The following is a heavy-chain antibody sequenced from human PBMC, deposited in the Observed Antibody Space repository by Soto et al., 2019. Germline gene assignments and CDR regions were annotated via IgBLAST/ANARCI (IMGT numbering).Heavy chain of an antibody. V-gene: IGHV1-2*02. CDR3: AREYSSSSLI. CDR1: GYTFTGYY. D-gene: IGHD6-6*01. CDR2: INPNRGGT. J-gene: IGHJ3*02. Sequence: QVQLVQSGAEVKKPGASVKVSCKASGYTFTGYYMHWVRQAPGQGLEWMGWINPNRGGTNYAQKFQVRVPMTRATSISAAYMELSRLRSDDTAVYYCAREYSSSSLIWGQGTMVTVSS.